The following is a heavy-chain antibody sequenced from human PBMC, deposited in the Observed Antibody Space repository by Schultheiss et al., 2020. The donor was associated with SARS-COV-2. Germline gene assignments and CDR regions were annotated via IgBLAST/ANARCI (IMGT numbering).Heavy chain of an antibody. J-gene: IGHJ6*02. V-gene: IGHV3-9*01. CDR1: GFTFDDYA. D-gene: IGHD3-3*01. CDR2: ISWNSGSI. Sequence: GGSLRLSCAASGFTFDDYAMHWVRQAPGKGLEWVSGISWNSGSIGYADSVKGRFTISRDNAKNTLYLQMNSLRAEDTAVYYCAKDGGVVQEYGMDVWGQGTTVTVSS. CDR3: AKDGGVVQEYGMDV.